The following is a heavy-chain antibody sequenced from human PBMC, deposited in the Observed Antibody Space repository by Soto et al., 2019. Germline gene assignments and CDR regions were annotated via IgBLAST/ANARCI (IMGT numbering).Heavy chain of an antibody. J-gene: IGHJ5*02. V-gene: IGHV4-39*01. CDR3: ARSNSGYYKWFDP. CDR1: GDPISTSNYY. CDR2: IYYSGIT. D-gene: IGHD3-22*01. Sequence: PATLSLTCTVSGDPISTSNYYWGWILQPPGKGLECIANIYYSGITYCNPSLKSRVAISVDTSKNQFSLKLSSVTAADTAIYYCARSNSGYYKWFDPWGQGTLVTVS.